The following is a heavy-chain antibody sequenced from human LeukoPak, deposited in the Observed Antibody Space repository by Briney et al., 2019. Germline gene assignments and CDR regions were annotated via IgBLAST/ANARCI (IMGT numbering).Heavy chain of an antibody. Sequence: GGSLRLSCAASVFTGSSKYMSWVRQAPGKGLEWVSVIYSGGSTYYADSVKGRFTISRDNSKNTLYLQMNSLRAEDTAVYYCAKVRGSSSSDFQHWGQGTLVTVSS. V-gene: IGHV3-66*01. CDR3: AKVRGSSSSDFQH. CDR2: IYSGGST. D-gene: IGHD6-6*01. CDR1: VFTGSSKY. J-gene: IGHJ1*01.